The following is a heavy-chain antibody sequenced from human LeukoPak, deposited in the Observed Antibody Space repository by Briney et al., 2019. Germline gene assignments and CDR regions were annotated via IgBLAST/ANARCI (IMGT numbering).Heavy chain of an antibody. D-gene: IGHD1-26*01. V-gene: IGHV4-61*02. Sequence: SQTLSLTCTVSGGSLSSGSYYWSWIRQPAGKGLEWIGRIYTSGSTNYNPSLKSRVTISVDTSKNQFSLKLSSVTAADTALYYCARGNSGSYSQDWFDPWGQGTLVTVSS. CDR2: IYTSGST. CDR1: GGSLSSGSYY. CDR3: ARGNSGSYSQDWFDP. J-gene: IGHJ5*02.